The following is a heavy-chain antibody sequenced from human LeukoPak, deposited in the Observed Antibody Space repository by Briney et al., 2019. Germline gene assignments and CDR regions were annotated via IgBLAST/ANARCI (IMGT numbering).Heavy chain of an antibody. J-gene: IGHJ3*02. V-gene: IGHV1-69*13. CDR2: VIPIFGSA. D-gene: IGHD4-11*01. CDR3: ARVTDYTMGGTAFDI. Sequence: SVKVSCKASGGTISSNAIGWVRQAPGQGLEWMGGVIPIFGSANYAQKFQGRVTIIADESTSTAYMELSSLRSEDTAVYYCARVTDYTMGGTAFDIWGQGTMVTVSS. CDR1: GGTISSNA.